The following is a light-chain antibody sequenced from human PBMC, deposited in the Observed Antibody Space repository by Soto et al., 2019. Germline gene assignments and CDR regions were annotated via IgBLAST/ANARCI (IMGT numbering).Light chain of an antibody. J-gene: IGKJ1*01. V-gene: IGKV1-5*01. CDR3: QQYNSYPWT. Sequence: DIQMTQSPSTLSASVGDSVTITCRASQSISTWLAWYQQKPGKAPKLLIFDASSLESGVPSRFSGSGSGTEFTLTIGSLQPDDFATFYCQQYNSYPWTFRHGTKVDIK. CDR1: QSISTW. CDR2: DAS.